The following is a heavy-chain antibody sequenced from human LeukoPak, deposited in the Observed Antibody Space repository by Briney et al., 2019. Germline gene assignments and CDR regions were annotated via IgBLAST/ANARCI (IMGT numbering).Heavy chain of an antibody. J-gene: IGHJ5*02. CDR3: ARDFRYSGSYHHWFDP. CDR1: GFTLSTYA. CDR2: ISYDGSNK. D-gene: IGHD1-26*01. Sequence: PGGSLRLSCAASGFTLSTYALHWVRQAPGQGLEWVAVISYDGSNKYYADSVKGRFTISRDNSKNTLSLQMNSLRAEDTAVYYCARDFRYSGSYHHWFDPWGQGTLVTVSS. V-gene: IGHV3-30-3*01.